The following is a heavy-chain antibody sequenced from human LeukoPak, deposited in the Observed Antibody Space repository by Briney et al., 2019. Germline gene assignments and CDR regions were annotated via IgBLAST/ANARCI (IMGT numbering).Heavy chain of an antibody. CDR3: ARDDLPHRNWFDP. D-gene: IGHD3-3*01. Sequence: PGGSLRLSCAASGFTFSRYAMSWVRQAPGKGLEWVSDINWNGDSRGYAHSVRGRFTIYRDNSKNSLYLQMNSLRVEDTAFCYCARDDLPHRNWFDPWGQGTLVTVSS. CDR1: GFTFSRYA. V-gene: IGHV3-20*04. CDR2: INWNGDSR. J-gene: IGHJ5*02.